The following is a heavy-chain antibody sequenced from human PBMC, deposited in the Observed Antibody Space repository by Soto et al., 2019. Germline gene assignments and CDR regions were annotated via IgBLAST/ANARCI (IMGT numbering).Heavy chain of an antibody. J-gene: IGHJ5*02. Sequence: QVQLQESGPGLVKPSQTLSLTCTVSGGSISSGGYYWSWIRQHPGKGLEWIGYIYYSGSTYYNPSLKSRVTISVDTSKNQFSLKLSSVTAADTAVYYCARGLGAYDSSGYYLNWFDPWGQGTLVTVSS. CDR1: GGSISSGGYY. V-gene: IGHV4-31*03. CDR3: ARGLGAYDSSGYYLNWFDP. CDR2: IYYSGST. D-gene: IGHD3-22*01.